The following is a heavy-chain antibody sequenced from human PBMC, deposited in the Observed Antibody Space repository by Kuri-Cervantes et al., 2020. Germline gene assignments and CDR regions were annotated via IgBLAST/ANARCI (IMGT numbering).Heavy chain of an antibody. Sequence: GGSLRSSFEPLGFTFRSYGMHGVRQVPGKGLEGVAVLWYDGSNKYYADSVKGGFTISRDNSKNTLYRQMNCLRAEDTAVYYCAKTGFEYSSGWHFWDYWGQGTLVTVSS. CDR3: AKTGFEYSSGWHFWDY. V-gene: IGHV3-33*06. D-gene: IGHD6-19*01. CDR2: LWYDGSNK. CDR1: GFTFRSYG. J-gene: IGHJ4*02.